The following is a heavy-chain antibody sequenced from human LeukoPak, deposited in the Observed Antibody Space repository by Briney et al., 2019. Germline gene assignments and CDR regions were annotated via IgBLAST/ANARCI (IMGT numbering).Heavy chain of an antibody. D-gene: IGHD3-22*01. J-gene: IGHJ4*02. CDR1: GFTFSSYA. CDR2: ISYDGSNK. V-gene: IGHV3-30-3*01. Sequence: GGSLRLSCAASGFTFSSYAMHWVRQAPGKGPEWVAVISYDGSNKYYADSVKGRFTISRDNSKNTLYLQMNSLRAEDTAVYYCASGDYYDSSGYTESGFDYWGQGTLVTVSS. CDR3: ASGDYYDSSGYTESGFDY.